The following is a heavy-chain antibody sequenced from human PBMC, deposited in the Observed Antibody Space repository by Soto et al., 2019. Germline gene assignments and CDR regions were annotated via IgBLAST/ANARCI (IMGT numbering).Heavy chain of an antibody. D-gene: IGHD6-19*01. J-gene: IGHJ3*02. CDR3: ARGSSSGWYLHDAFDI. Sequence: SETLSLTCTVSGGSVSSGSYYWNWIRQPPGKGLEWIGYIYYSGSTNYNPSLKGRVTISVDTSKNQFSLKLSSVTAADTAVYYCARGSSSGWYLHDAFDIWGQGTMVTVSS. CDR1: GGSVSSGSYY. CDR2: IYYSGST. V-gene: IGHV4-61*01.